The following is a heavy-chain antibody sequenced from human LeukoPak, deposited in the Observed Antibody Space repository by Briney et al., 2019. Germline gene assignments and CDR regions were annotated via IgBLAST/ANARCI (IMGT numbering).Heavy chain of an antibody. CDR3: ARGGYSYEWYFDY. Sequence: SETLSHTCTVSGYSISSGYYWGWIRQPPGKGLEWIGSIYHSGSTYYNPSLKSRVTISVDTSKNQFSLKLSSVTAADTAVYYCARGGYSYEWYFDYWGQGTLVTVSS. J-gene: IGHJ4*02. CDR1: GYSISSGYY. D-gene: IGHD5-18*01. V-gene: IGHV4-38-2*02. CDR2: IYHSGST.